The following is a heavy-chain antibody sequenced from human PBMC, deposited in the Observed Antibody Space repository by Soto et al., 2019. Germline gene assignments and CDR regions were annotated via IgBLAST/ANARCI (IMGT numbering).Heavy chain of an antibody. CDR3: AREGSIYYGSGSADY. V-gene: IGHV4-31*03. J-gene: IGHJ4*02. CDR2: IYYSGST. Sequence: QVQLQESGPGLVKPSQTLSLTCTVSGGSISSGGYYWSWIRQHPGKGLEWIGYIYYSGSTYYNPSLKSRVTISVDMSKNQFALKLSSVTAADTAVYYCAREGSIYYGSGSADYWGQGTLVTVSS. CDR1: GGSISSGGYY. D-gene: IGHD3-10*01.